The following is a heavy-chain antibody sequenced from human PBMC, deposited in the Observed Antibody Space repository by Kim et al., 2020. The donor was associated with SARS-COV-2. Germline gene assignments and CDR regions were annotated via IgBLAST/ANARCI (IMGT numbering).Heavy chain of an antibody. CDR2: ISDTGNNA. D-gene: IGHD2-2*01. V-gene: IGHV3-30*18. J-gene: IGHJ4*02. Sequence: GGSLRLSCVASGFNFKTYGMHWVRQAPGKGLEWVAVISDTGNNAWYEESVKGRITVSRDNSKNTLYLQIDSLRVEDTAVYYCAKEEWFSSTSAFDNWGQGTLVTVSS. CDR1: GFNFKTYG. CDR3: AKEEWFSSTSAFDN.